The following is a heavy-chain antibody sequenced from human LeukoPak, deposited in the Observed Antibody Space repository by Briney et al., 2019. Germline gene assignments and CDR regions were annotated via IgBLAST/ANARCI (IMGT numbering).Heavy chain of an antibody. CDR1: GFTFSSYG. CDR2: ISYDGSNK. V-gene: IGHV3-30*18. D-gene: IGHD6-13*01. CDR3: AKDPGYSSPPDYFDY. Sequence: GGSLRLSRAASGFTFSSYGMHWVRQAPGKGLEWVAVISYDGSNKYYADSVKGRFTISRDNSKNTLYLQMNSLRAEDTAVYYCAKDPGYSSPPDYFDYWGQGTLVTVSS. J-gene: IGHJ4*02.